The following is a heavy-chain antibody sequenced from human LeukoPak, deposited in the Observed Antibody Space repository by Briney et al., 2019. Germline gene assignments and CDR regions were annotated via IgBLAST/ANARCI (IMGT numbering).Heavy chain of an antibody. Sequence: GGSLRLSCAASGFTFSDYYMSWIRQAPGKGLEWVSYISSSGSTIYYADSVKGRFTISRDNAKNSLYLQMNGLGAEDTAVYYCAKEGLQYQPPPGNWFDPWGQGTLVTVSS. CDR3: AKEGLQYQPPPGNWFDP. V-gene: IGHV3-11*04. CDR2: ISSSGSTI. J-gene: IGHJ5*02. D-gene: IGHD2-2*01. CDR1: GFTFSDYY.